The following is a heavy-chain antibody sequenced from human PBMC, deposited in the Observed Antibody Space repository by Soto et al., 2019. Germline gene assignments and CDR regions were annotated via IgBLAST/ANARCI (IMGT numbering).Heavy chain of an antibody. CDR1: GGSFSGYY. CDR3: ARASTSRGYSYGPEY. J-gene: IGHJ4*02. CDR2: INHSGST. V-gene: IGHV4-34*01. Sequence: QVQLQQWGAGLLKPSETLSLTCAVYGGSFSGYYWTWIRQPPGKGLEWIGEINHSGSTNCNPSLKSRVTISVDTSKNQFSLKLSSVTAADTAVYYCARASTSRGYSYGPEYWRQGTLVTVSS. D-gene: IGHD5-18*01.